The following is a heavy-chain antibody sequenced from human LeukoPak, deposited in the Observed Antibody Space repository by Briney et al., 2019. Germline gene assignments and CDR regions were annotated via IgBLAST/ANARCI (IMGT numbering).Heavy chain of an antibody. V-gene: IGHV1-2*02. J-gene: IGHJ4*02. CDR1: GYTFTSYD. CDR3: VRGGDGDRRDFDF. Sequence: ASVKVSCKASGYTFTSYDINWVRQATGQGLEWMGWINPNSGDPNYAQNFHGRVTMARDTSGSTVYMELNRLRSDDTAIYYCVRGGDGDRRDFDFWGQGTLVTVSS. D-gene: IGHD5-24*01. CDR2: INPNSGDP.